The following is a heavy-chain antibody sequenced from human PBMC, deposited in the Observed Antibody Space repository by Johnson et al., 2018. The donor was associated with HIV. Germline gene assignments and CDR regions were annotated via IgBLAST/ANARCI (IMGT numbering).Heavy chain of an antibody. CDR1: GFTFSSYG. J-gene: IGHJ3*01. V-gene: IGHV3-30*02. CDR3: AKTRMGGILDAFDL. Sequence: QVQLVESGGGVVQPGGSLRLSCAASGFTFSSYGMHWVRQAPGKGLEWVAFIRYDGSTEYYADSVKGRFTISRDNSKNTLDLQMNSLTIEDTAVFYCAKTRMGGILDAFDLWGQGTMVIVS. D-gene: IGHD3-10*01. CDR2: IRYDGSTE.